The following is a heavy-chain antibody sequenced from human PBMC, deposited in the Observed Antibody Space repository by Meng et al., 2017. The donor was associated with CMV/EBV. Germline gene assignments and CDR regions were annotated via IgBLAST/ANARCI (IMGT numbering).Heavy chain of an antibody. CDR2: INPNSGGT. J-gene: IGHJ5*02. CDR3: ARLDCSSTSCYKLGWLDP. D-gene: IGHD2-2*01. CDR1: GYTFTGYY. Sequence: ASVKVSCKASGYTFTGYYVHWVRQAPGQGLEWLGWINPNSGGTNYAQKFQGRVTMTRDTSMSTAYMELSSLRSDDTAVYYCARLDCSSTSCYKLGWLDPWGQGTLVNVSS. V-gene: IGHV1-2*02.